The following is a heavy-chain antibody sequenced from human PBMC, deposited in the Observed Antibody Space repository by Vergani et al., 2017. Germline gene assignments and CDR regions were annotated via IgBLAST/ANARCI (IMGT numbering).Heavy chain of an antibody. J-gene: IGHJ4*02. CDR2: INSDGSST. V-gene: IGHV3-74*02. CDR1: GFDFSSYI. CDR3: ARGEYSSSPFDY. D-gene: IGHD6-6*01. Sequence: QLVESGGGWVQPGGSLRLSCVVSGFDFSSYIMNWVRQAPGKGLVWVSRINSDGSSTSYADSVKGRFTISRDNAKNTLYLQMNSPRAEDTAVYYCARGEYSSSPFDYWGQGTLVTVSS.